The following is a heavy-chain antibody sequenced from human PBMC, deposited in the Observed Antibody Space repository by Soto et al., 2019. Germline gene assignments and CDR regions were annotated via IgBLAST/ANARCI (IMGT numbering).Heavy chain of an antibody. V-gene: IGHV3-30*18. J-gene: IGHJ6*02. CDR3: AKGATVTTSNYYYYYGTDV. D-gene: IGHD4-4*01. Sequence: QVQLVESGGGVVQPGRSLSLSCAASGFTFSSYGMHWVRQAPGKGLEWVAVISHDGSNKYYADSVKGRFTISRDNSKNTLYLQMNSLRAEDTAAYYCAKGATVTTSNYYYYYGTDVWGQGTTVTVSS. CDR2: ISHDGSNK. CDR1: GFTFSSYG.